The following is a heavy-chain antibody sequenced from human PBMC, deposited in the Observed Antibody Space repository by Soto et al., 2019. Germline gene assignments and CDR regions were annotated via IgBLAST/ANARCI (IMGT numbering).Heavy chain of an antibody. J-gene: IGHJ4*02. D-gene: IGHD3-10*01. CDR3: ARDRDDYGSGNYYTRINF. Sequence: QVQLVQSGAEVKKPGSSVKVSCKASGGIFSTYAISWLRQAPGQGLEWMGGIIPLFGTPNYAQRFQGSGTITAHESTSPDYIQLTRLRSEDTAVYYCARDRDDYGSGNYYTRINFWGQGTLVTVSS. CDR2: IIPLFGTP. CDR1: GGIFSTYA. V-gene: IGHV1-69*01.